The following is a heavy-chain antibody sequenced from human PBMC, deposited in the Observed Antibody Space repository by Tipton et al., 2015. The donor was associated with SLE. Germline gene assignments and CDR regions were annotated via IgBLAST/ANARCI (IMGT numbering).Heavy chain of an antibody. Sequence: TLSLTCAVYGGSFSGYYWSWIRQPPGKGLEWIGEINHSGSTNYNPSLKSRVTISVDTSKNQFSLKQSSVTAADTAVYYCARADIVVVTAHYWYFDLWGRGTLVTVSS. J-gene: IGHJ2*01. CDR2: INHSGST. CDR3: ARADIVVVTAHYWYFDL. D-gene: IGHD2-21*02. CDR1: GGSFSGYY. V-gene: IGHV4-34*01.